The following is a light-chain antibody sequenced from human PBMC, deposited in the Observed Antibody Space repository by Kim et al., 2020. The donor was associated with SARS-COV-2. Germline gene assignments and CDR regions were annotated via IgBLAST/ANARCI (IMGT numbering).Light chain of an antibody. Sequence: GQSITLSCTGTSSDIGTYNYVSWYQQHPGKVPKLIIFDVNKRPSGVSDRFSGSKSGNTASLTISGLLAEDDADYYCSSYTTSNTLLFGGGTKVTVL. V-gene: IGLV2-14*03. CDR2: DVN. CDR3: SSYTTSNTLL. CDR1: SSDIGTYNY. J-gene: IGLJ2*01.